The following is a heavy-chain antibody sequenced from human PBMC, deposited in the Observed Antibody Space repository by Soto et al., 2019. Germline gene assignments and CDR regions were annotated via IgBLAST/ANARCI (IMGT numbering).Heavy chain of an antibody. CDR2: ISAYNGDT. J-gene: IGHJ4*02. V-gene: IGHV1-18*01. Sequence: QVQLVQSGAEVKKPGASVKVSCKTSGYTFTRYSISWVRQAPGQGLEWMGWISAYNGDTNYAQKLQGRVTMTTDTSTSTAYMELRSLRSDDTAMYYCARDHAGSGWFRFDYWGQGTLVTDSS. D-gene: IGHD6-19*01. CDR1: GYTFTRYS. CDR3: ARDHAGSGWFRFDY.